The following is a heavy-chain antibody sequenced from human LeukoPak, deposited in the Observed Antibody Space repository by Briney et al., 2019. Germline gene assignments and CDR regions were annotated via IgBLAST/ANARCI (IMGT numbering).Heavy chain of an antibody. D-gene: IGHD1-26*01. CDR2: MWYDGSNK. V-gene: IGHV3-33*01. J-gene: IGHJ4*02. CDR1: GFG. Sequence: GGYLRLSCAGSGFGMHWVRQAPGKGLEGVAIMWYDGSNKYYSDSVKGQFTISRDNSKNTLYLQMNSLRAEDTAVYYCARDLMGEDNYWGQGTLVTVSS. CDR3: ARDLMGEDNY.